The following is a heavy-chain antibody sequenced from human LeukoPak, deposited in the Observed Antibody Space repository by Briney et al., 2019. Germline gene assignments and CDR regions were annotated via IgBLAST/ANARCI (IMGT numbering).Heavy chain of an antibody. CDR1: GYTFTGYY. Sequence: GASVKVSCKASGYTFTGYYMHWVRQAPGQGLEWMGWINPNSGGTNYAQKFQGRVTMTRDTSISTAYMELSRLRSDDTAVYYCVPFGVVTSTTYMDVWGKGTTVTVSS. V-gene: IGHV1-2*02. D-gene: IGHD3-3*01. J-gene: IGHJ6*03. CDR3: VPFGVVTSTTYMDV. CDR2: INPNSGGT.